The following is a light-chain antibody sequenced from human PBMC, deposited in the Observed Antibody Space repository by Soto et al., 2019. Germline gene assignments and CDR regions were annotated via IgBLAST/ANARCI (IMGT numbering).Light chain of an antibody. V-gene: IGLV2-14*03. CDR3: SSYTTSNTRQIV. J-gene: IGLJ1*01. Sequence: SLLTKPASGYGSPGQSITISCNGTSSDVGGYNYVSWYQHHPGKAPKLIIYDVSNRPSGVSNPFSGSKSGNTASLTISGLQPEDEADYYCSSYTTSNTRQIVFGTGTKVTVL. CDR1: SSDVGGYNY. CDR2: DVS.